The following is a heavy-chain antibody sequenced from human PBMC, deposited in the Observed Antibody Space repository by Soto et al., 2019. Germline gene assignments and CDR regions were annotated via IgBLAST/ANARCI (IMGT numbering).Heavy chain of an antibody. CDR1: DGYISGVCYS. CDR2: IYNSGST. Sequence: PSETISVTCAVSDGYISGVCYSWSWIRQPPGKGLEWIGFIYNSGSTYYNSSLKSRVTISVDRSKNHFFLNLTSVTAADTAVYYCATYRKFFQIWGQGTKVTVSS. V-gene: IGHV4-30-2*01. J-gene: IGHJ3*02. CDR3: ATYRKFFQI.